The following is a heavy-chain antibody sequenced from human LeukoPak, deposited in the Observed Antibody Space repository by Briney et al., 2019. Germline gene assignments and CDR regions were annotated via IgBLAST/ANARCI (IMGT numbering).Heavy chain of an antibody. CDR1: GYTFTSYD. CDR3: ARRRLDCSSTSCHPQFDP. CDR2: MNPNSGNT. J-gene: IGHJ5*02. V-gene: IGHV1-8*01. Sequence: GASVKVSCKASGYTFTSYDINWVRQATGQGLEWMGWMNPNSGNTGYAQKFQGRVTMTRNTSISTAYMELSSLGSEDTAVYYCARRRLDCSSTSCHPQFDPWGQGTLVTVSS. D-gene: IGHD2-2*01.